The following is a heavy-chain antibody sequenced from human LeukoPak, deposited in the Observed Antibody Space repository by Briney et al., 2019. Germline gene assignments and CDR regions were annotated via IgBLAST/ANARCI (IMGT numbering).Heavy chain of an antibody. D-gene: IGHD6-13*01. CDR1: GFTFSSNW. Sequence: PGGSLRLSCAASGFTFSSNWMSWVRQAPGKGLEWVANIKQDGSEKYYVDSVKGRFTISRDNAKNSLYLQMNSLRAEDTAVYYCARDFSSSWYGDTFDPWGQGTLVTVSS. V-gene: IGHV3-7*01. CDR2: IKQDGSEK. J-gene: IGHJ5*02. CDR3: ARDFSSSWYGDTFDP.